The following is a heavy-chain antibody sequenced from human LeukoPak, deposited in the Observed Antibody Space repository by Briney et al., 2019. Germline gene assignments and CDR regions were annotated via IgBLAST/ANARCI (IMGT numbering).Heavy chain of an antibody. D-gene: IGHD3-22*01. CDR2: IIPILGIA. J-gene: IGHJ4*02. CDR1: GGTFSSHA. V-gene: IGHV1-69*04. Sequence: ASVKVSCKASGGTFSSHAISWVRQAPGQGLEWMGRIIPILGIANYAQKFQGRVTITADKSTSTAYMELSSLRSEDTAVYYCARGEDYYDSSGQGDYFDYWGQGTLVTVSS. CDR3: ARGEDYYDSSGQGDYFDY.